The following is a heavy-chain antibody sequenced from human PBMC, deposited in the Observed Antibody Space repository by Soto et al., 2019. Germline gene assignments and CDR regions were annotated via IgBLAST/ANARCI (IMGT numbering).Heavy chain of an antibody. Sequence: GGSLRLSCSASGFAFYGFAMHWVRQAPGKGLEYVAAISSNGGSIYYVDSVKGRFTISRDNSKSTLYLQMSSLRPEDTAVYYCVKGYGSGTYYVEYFDYWGQGALVTVSS. V-gene: IGHV3-64D*06. CDR1: GFAFYGFA. CDR3: VKGYGSGTYYVEYFDY. J-gene: IGHJ4*02. D-gene: IGHD3-10*01. CDR2: ISSNGGSI.